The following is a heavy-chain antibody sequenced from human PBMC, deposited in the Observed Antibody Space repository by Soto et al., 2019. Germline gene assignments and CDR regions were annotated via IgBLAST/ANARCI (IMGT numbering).Heavy chain of an antibody. CDR2: ISGSGGST. CDR3: AKENSSSCPSPYHYYYGMDV. Sequence: GGCLRVSRGASWFSFCSDAISWVPQGPREGVGWVSAISGSGGSTYYADSVKGRFTISRDNSKNTLYLQMNSLRAEDTAVYYCAKENSSSCPSPYHYYYGMDVWGQGTTVTVSS. J-gene: IGHJ6*02. D-gene: IGHD6-13*01. CDR1: WFSFCSDA. V-gene: IGHV3-23*01.